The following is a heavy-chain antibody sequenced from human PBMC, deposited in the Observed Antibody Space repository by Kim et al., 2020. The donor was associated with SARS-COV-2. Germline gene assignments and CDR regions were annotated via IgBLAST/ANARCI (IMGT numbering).Heavy chain of an antibody. V-gene: IGHV1-69*04. J-gene: IGHJ4*02. CDR3: ASGQSRHDY. CDR1: GGTFSSYA. Sequence: SVKVSCKASGGTFSSYAISWVRQAPAQGLEWMGRIIPILGIANYAQKFQGRVTITADKSTSTAYMELSSLRSEYTAVYYCASGQSRHDYWGQGTLVTVSS. CDR2: IIPILGIA.